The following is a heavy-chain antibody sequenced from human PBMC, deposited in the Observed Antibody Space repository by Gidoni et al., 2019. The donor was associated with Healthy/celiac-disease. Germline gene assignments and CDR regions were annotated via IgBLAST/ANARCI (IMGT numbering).Heavy chain of an antibody. J-gene: IGHJ4*02. CDR2: ISCSVSTI. V-gene: IGHV3-48*03. D-gene: IGHD6-13*01. CDR1: GFYFSSYE. CDR3: ARRWYSRY. Sequence: EVQLVESGGGLVQPGGSLRLSCAASGFYFSSYEMNLVRQAPGKVLEYVSYISCSVSTIFYADYVMGRLTISRDNAKNSLYLKMNSLRAEDTAVYYCARRWYSRYWGQGTLVTVSS.